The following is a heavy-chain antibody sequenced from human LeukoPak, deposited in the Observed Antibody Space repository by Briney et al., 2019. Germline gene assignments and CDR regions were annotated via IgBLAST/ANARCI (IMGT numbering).Heavy chain of an antibody. CDR3: ARRPPGAYPQWFDP. D-gene: IGHD2-2*01. Sequence: PSETLSLTCKVSGGSISSYYWSWIRQPPGKGLECIGYIYYSGSTNYNPSLKGRVTISLDTSRNQFSLKLSSVTAADTAVYYCARRPPGAYPQWFDPWGQGTLVTVS. J-gene: IGHJ5*02. CDR2: IYYSGST. V-gene: IGHV4-59*08. CDR1: GGSISSYY.